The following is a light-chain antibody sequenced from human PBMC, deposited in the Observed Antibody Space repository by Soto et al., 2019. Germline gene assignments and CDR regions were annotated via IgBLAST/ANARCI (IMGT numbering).Light chain of an antibody. J-gene: IGKJ5*01. CDR2: GAS. CDR1: KDIAGY. Sequence: DIEVSQYTSSLSASVGDRVTITCRASKDIAGYLAWYQHKPGRTPELLIHGASRLQSGVPARFSGSGSGTDFALSINSFQHEDCATYYCPQAYSFPGTVAQGTRLDIK. V-gene: IGKV1-12*01. CDR3: PQAYSFPGT.